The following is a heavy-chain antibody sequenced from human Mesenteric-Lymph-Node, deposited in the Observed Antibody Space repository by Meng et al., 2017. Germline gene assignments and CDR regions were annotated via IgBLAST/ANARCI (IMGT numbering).Heavy chain of an antibody. CDR3: ARDPLSGRYGMDV. J-gene: IGHJ6*02. Sequence: SETLSLTCTVSGGSISTYYWSWLRQPPGKGLEWIGYIYYNGITNYNPSLKSRVTMSLDTSRNQFSLKLSSVTAADTAVYYCARDPLSGRYGMDVWGQGTTVTVSS. V-gene: IGHV4-59*01. CDR2: IYYNGIT. CDR1: GGSISTYY. D-gene: IGHD1-26*01.